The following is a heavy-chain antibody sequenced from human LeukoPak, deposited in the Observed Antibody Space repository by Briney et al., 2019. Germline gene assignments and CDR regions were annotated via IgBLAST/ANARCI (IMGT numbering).Heavy chain of an antibody. CDR2: ISWNSGSI. Sequence: GRSLRLSCAASGFTFDDYAMHWVRQAPGKGLEWVSGISWNSGSIGYADSVKGRFTISRDNAKNSLYLQMNSLRAEDTALYYCAKQRGIAAAGTGGGLDYWGQGTLVTVSS. CDR3: AKQRGIAAAGTGGGLDY. J-gene: IGHJ4*02. CDR1: GFTFDDYA. D-gene: IGHD6-13*01. V-gene: IGHV3-9*01.